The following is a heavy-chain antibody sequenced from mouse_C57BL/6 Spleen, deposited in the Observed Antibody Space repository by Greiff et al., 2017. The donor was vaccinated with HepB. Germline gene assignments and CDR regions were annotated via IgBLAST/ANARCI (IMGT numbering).Heavy chain of an antibody. J-gene: IGHJ4*01. CDR2: INPNNGGT. CDR3: ARESNYENYAMDY. CDR1: GYTFTDYN. Sequence: VQLQQPGTELVKPGASVKIPCKASGYTFTDYNMDWVKQSHGKSLEWIGDINPNNGGTIYNQKFKGKATLTVDKSSSTAYMELRSLTSEDTAVYYCARESNYENYAMDYWGQGTSVTVSS. D-gene: IGHD2-5*01. V-gene: IGHV1-18*01.